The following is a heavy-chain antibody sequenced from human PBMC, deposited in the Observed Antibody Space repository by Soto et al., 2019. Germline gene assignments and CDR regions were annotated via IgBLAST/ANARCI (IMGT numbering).Heavy chain of an antibody. CDR2: INHSGST. J-gene: IGHJ5*02. CDR1: GGSFSGYY. D-gene: IGHD6-13*01. CDR3: ASVPYSSSWYSRSRWFDP. V-gene: IGHV4-34*01. Sequence: PSETLSLTCAVYGGSFSGYYWSWIRRPPGKGLEWIGEINHSGSTNYNPSLKSRVTISVDTSKNQFSLKLSSVTAADTAVYYCASVPYSSSWYSRSRWFDPWGQGTLVTVS.